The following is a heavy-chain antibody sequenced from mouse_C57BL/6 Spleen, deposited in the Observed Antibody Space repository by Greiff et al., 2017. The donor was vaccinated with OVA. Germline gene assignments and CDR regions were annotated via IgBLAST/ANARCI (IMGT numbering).Heavy chain of an antibody. CDR2: INPNNGGT. J-gene: IGHJ3*01. V-gene: IGHV1-26*01. D-gene: IGHD2-4*01. CDR3: ARGGLRREVAY. Sequence: VQLQQSGPELVKPGASVKISCKASGYTFTDYYMNWVKQSRGKSLEWIGDINPNNGGTSYNQKFKGKATLTVDKSSSTAYMELRSLTSEDSAVYYCARGGLRREVAYWGQGTLVTVSA. CDR1: GYTFTDYY.